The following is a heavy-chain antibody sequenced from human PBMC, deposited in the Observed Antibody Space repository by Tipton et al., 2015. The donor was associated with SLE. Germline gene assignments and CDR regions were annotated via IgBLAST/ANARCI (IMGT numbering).Heavy chain of an antibody. CDR2: INTNTGNP. CDR1: GYTFTRYA. CDR3: ARYDSSDFGTIDL. J-gene: IGHJ5*02. D-gene: IGHD3-22*01. V-gene: IGHV7-4-1*02. Sequence: QVQLVQSGSELKKPGASVKISCKGSGYTFTRYAMNWVRQAPGQGLEWMGWINTNTGNPTNAQGFTGRFVLSLDTSVSTAYLEISSLKAEDTAVYYCARYDSSDFGTIDLWGQGTLVTVSS.